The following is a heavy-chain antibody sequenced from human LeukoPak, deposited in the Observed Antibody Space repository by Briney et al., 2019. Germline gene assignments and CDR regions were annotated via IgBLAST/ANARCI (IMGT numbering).Heavy chain of an antibody. CDR3: ARVSEGSGCYDY. J-gene: IGHJ4*02. V-gene: IGHV1-2*02. CDR1: GYTFTGYY. D-gene: IGHD6-19*01. Sequence: ASVKVSCKASGYTFTGYYMHWVRQAPGQGLEWTGWINPNSGGTNYAQKFQGRVTMTRDTSISTAYMELSRLRSDDTAVYYCARVSEGSGCYDYWGQGTLVTVSS. CDR2: INPNSGGT.